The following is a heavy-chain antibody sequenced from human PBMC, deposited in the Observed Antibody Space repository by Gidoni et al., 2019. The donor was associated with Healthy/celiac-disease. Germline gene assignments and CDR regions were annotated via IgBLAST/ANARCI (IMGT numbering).Heavy chain of an antibody. J-gene: IGHJ2*01. V-gene: IGHV3-53*01. CDR1: GFTVSVYS. CDR3: ARDQSYYYDSSGYYDYWYFDL. D-gene: IGHD3-22*01. Sequence: EVQLVESGAGLIQPGGSLRLSCAASGFTVSVYSTTRVREAPGKGLEWVSVMYSGGSTYYADSVKGRFTISRDNSKNTLYLQMNSLRAEDTAVYYCARDQSYYYDSSGYYDYWYFDLWGRGTLVTVSS. CDR2: MYSGGST.